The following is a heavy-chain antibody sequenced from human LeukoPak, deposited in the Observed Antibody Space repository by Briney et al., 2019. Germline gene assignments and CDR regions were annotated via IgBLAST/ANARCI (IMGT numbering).Heavy chain of an antibody. CDR2: ISSSSSYI. D-gene: IGHD4-17*01. CDR1: GFTFSSYS. V-gene: IGHV3-21*01. Sequence: GGSLRLSCAASGFTFSSYSMNWVRQAPGKGLEWVSSISSSSSYIYYADSVKGRSTISRDNAKNSLYLQMNSLRAEDTAVYYCAKESTVTPGNVNWFDTWGQGTLVTVSS. CDR3: AKESTVTPGNVNWFDT. J-gene: IGHJ5*02.